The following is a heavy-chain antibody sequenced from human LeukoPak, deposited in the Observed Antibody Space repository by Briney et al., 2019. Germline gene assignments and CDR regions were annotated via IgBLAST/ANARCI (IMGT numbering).Heavy chain of an antibody. J-gene: IGHJ4*02. CDR2: IYHSESA. Sequence: PSETLSLTCTVSGYSISSGYYWGWIRPPPGKGLEWIGSIYHSESADYSPSLKSRVTISVDTSRNQFSLKLSSVTAADTAVYYCAVNLYSSGWYSDYWGQGTLVTVSS. V-gene: IGHV4-38-2*02. CDR1: GYSISSGYY. D-gene: IGHD6-19*01. CDR3: AVNLYSSGWYSDY.